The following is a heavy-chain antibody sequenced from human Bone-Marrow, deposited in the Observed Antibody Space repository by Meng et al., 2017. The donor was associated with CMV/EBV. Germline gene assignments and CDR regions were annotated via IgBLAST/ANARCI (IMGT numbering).Heavy chain of an antibody. CDR1: GFTFSDYY. J-gene: IGHJ3*02. CDR3: ARDLDCSSTSCYTRSATDI. Sequence: GGSLRLSCAASGFTFSDYYMSWIRQAPGKGLEWVANIKQDGSEKYYVDSVKGRFTISRDNAKNSLYLQMNSLRAEDTAVYYCARDLDCSSTSCYTRSATDIWGQGTMVTVSS. CDR2: IKQDGSEK. D-gene: IGHD2-2*01. V-gene: IGHV3-7*01.